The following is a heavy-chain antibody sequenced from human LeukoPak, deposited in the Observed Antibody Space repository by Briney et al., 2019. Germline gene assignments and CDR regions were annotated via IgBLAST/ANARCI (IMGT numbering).Heavy chain of an antibody. D-gene: IGHD6-6*01. CDR2: ITGSGGST. CDR1: GFAFSSYA. J-gene: IGHJ2*01. CDR3: AKDPNSRSSWYFDL. V-gene: IGHV3-23*01. Sequence: GGSLRLSCAASGFAFSSYAMSWVRQAPGKGLEWVSSITGSGGSTYYADSVKGRFTISRDNSKNTLFLQMNSLRAEDTAVYFCAKDPNSRSSWYFDLWGRGTLVTVSS.